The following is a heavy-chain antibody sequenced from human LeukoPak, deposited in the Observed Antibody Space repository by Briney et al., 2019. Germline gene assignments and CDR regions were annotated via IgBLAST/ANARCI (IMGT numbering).Heavy chain of an antibody. CDR3: ARGRESSGYDY. V-gene: IGHV4-31*03. J-gene: IGHJ4*02. CDR1: GGSISSGGYY. D-gene: IGHD3-22*01. CDR2: IYYSGST. Sequence: SETLSLTCTVSGGSISSGGYYWSWIRQHPGKGLEWIGYIYYSGSTYYNPSLKSRVTISVDTSKNQFSLKLSSVTAADTAVYYCARGRESSGYDYWGQGTLVTVSS.